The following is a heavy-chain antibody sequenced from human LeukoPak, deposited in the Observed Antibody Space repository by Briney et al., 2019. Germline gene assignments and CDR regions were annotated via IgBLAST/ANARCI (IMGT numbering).Heavy chain of an antibody. CDR1: GFTFSHYG. V-gene: IGHV3-30*03. D-gene: IGHD2-2*02. Sequence: GRSLRLSCAASGFTFSHYGVHWVRQAPGKGLEWVAVISYDGSNKYYADSVKGRFTISRDNSKNTVFLQMNSLRAEDTAVYYCARQGYCSSTSCYNRALLPPIPDITIFGVYPVLDYWGQGTLVTVSS. J-gene: IGHJ4*02. CDR3: ARQGYCSSTSCYNRALLPPIPDITIFGVYPVLDY. CDR2: ISYDGSNK.